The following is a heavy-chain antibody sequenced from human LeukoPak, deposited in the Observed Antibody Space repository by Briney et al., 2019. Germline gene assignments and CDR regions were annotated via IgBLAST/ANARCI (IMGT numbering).Heavy chain of an antibody. CDR1: GFTFSSYG. CDR3: AKDLIVVPAASLSFDP. CDR2: IWYDGSNK. Sequence: GGSLRLSCAASGFTFSSYGMHWVRQAPGKGLERVAVIWYDGSNKYYADSVKGRFTISRDNSKNTLYLQMNSLRAEDTAVYYCAKDLIVVPAASLSFDPWGQGTLVTVSS. J-gene: IGHJ5*02. V-gene: IGHV3-33*06. D-gene: IGHD2-2*01.